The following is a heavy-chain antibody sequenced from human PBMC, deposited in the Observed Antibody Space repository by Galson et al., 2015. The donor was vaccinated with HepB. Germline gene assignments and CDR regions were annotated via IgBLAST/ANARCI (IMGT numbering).Heavy chain of an antibody. D-gene: IGHD6-19*01. CDR2: INAGNGNT. V-gene: IGHV1-3*01. Sequence: SVKVSCKASGYTFTSYAMHWVRQAPGQRLEWMGWINAGNGNTKYSQKFQGRVTITRDTSASTAYMELSSLRSEDTAVYYCARDGLAVAGTRYYYYMDVRGKGTTVTVSS. J-gene: IGHJ6*03. CDR3: ARDGLAVAGTRYYYYMDV. CDR1: GYTFTSYA.